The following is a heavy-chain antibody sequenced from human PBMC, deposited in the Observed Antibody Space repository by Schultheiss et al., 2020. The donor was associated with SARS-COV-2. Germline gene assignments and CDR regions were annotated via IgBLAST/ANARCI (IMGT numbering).Heavy chain of an antibody. CDR2: ISSSGSTI. J-gene: IGHJ6*02. CDR1: GFTFSDYY. CDR3: ARERSGSYYPDYYYYGMDV. Sequence: GGSLRLSCSASGFTFSDYYMSWIRQAPGKGLEWVSYISSSGSTIYYADSVKGRFTISRDNAKKSLFLQMNSLTAEDTAVYYCARERSGSYYPDYYYYGMDVWGQGTTVTVSS. D-gene: IGHD1-26*01. V-gene: IGHV3-11*04.